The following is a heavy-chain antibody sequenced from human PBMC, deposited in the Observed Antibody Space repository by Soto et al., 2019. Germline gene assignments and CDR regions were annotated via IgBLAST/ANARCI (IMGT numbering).Heavy chain of an antibody. D-gene: IGHD7-27*01. Sequence: GASVKVSFKASGYTFSSYAMHWVRQAPGQRLEWMGWINAGYGNTESSQKFQDRVTISRDTSASTAYMELTSLRSEDTAVYYCARDTGDGTFDFWGQGTLVTVSS. CDR1: GYTFSSYA. CDR3: ARDTGDGTFDF. V-gene: IGHV1-3*01. J-gene: IGHJ4*02. CDR2: INAGYGNT.